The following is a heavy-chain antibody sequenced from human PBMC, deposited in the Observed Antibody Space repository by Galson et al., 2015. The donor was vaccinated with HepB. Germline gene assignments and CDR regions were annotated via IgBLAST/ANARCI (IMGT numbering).Heavy chain of an antibody. Sequence: SLRLSCAASGFTFSSYSMNWVRQAPGKGLEWVSYISSSSSTIYYADSVKGRFTISRDNAKNSLYLRMNSLRAEDTAVYYCARVGKWFRELFPFDYWGQGTLVTVSS. CDR3: ARVGKWFRELFPFDY. D-gene: IGHD3-10*01. CDR1: GFTFSSYS. CDR2: ISSSSSTI. V-gene: IGHV3-48*01. J-gene: IGHJ4*02.